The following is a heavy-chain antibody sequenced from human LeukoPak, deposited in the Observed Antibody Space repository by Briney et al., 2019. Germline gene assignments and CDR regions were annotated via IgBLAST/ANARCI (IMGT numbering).Heavy chain of an antibody. V-gene: IGHV3-74*01. CDR3: ATDEAATGRLDY. CDR1: GFNFRNYW. J-gene: IGHJ4*02. CDR2: INSDGSST. D-gene: IGHD1-1*01. Sequence: RGSLRLSCAASGFNFRNYWMHWVRQAPGKGLVWVSRINSDGSSTSYADSVKGRFTISRDNAENTLYLQINSLRAEDTAVYYCATDEAATGRLDYWGQGTLVTDSS.